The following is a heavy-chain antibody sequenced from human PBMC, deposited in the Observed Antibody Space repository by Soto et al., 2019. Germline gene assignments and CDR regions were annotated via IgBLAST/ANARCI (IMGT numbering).Heavy chain of an antibody. CDR3: ARVQIEAAYYGSGSYPYYFDY. CDR1: GFIFSNSA. Sequence: PGGSLRLSCAASGFIFSNSAIHWVRQASGKGLEWVGRIRSKANNYTTTYTASMKGRFTISRDDSKNTAYLQMTSLKSEDTAVHYCARVQIEAAYYGSGSYPYYFDYWGQGTLVTVSS. J-gene: IGHJ4*02. D-gene: IGHD3-10*01. V-gene: IGHV3-73*01. CDR2: IRSKANNYTT.